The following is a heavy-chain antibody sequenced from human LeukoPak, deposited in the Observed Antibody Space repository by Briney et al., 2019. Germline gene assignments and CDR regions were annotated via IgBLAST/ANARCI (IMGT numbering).Heavy chain of an antibody. V-gene: IGHV4-30-2*01. J-gene: IGHJ5*02. CDR2: IYHSGST. CDR3: ASLAIVVPAAMEAFDP. Sequence: PSQTLSLTCAVSGGSISSGGYSWSWIRQPPGKGLEWIGYIYHSGSTYYNPSLKSRVTISVDKSKNQFSLKLSSVTAADTAVYYCASLAIVVPAAMEAFDPWGQGTLVTVSS. D-gene: IGHD2-2*01. CDR1: GGSISSGGYS.